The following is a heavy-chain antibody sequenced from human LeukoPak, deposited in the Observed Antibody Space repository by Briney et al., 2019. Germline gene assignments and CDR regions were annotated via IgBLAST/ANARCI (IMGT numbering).Heavy chain of an antibody. CDR3: ARDIVVVPAGLYYCVMDV. CDR2: ISYDGSNK. V-gene: IGHV3-30-3*01. D-gene: IGHD2-2*01. J-gene: IGHJ6*02. Sequence: GGSLRLSCAASGFTFSSYAMHWVRQAPGKGLEWVAFISYDGSNKYYADSVKGRFTISRDNSKNTLYLQMNSLRTEDTAVYYCARDIVVVPAGLYYCVMDVWGQGTTVTVSS. CDR1: GFTFSSYA.